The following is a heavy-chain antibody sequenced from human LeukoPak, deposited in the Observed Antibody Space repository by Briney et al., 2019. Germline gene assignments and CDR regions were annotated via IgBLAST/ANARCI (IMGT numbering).Heavy chain of an antibody. CDR3: ARRSAAAGIDAFDI. Sequence: GGSLRLSCAASGFTLRNYDMHWVRQPTGKGLEWVSAMGTGDDTYFSGSVKGRLTGVRENAKNTVYLQMNSLRAGDTAMYYCARRSAAAGIDAFDIWGQGTMVIVSS. D-gene: IGHD6-13*01. J-gene: IGHJ3*02. CDR1: GFTLRNYD. V-gene: IGHV3-13*01. CDR2: MGTGDDT.